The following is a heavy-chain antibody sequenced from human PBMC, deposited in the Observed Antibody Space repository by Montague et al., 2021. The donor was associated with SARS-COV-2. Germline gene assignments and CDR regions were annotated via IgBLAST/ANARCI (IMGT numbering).Heavy chain of an antibody. Sequence: SETLSLTCTVSGYSISTGYYWGWIRQPPGKGLEWIGTIYHSGSTYFNPSLKSRVTISVDTSKNQFSLNLSSVTAADTAVYYCAKVAGSHDTFDTWGRGTMVTVSP. CDR2: IYHSGST. D-gene: IGHD6-19*01. V-gene: IGHV4-38-2*02. CDR3: AKVAGSHDTFDT. CDR1: GYSISTGYY. J-gene: IGHJ3*02.